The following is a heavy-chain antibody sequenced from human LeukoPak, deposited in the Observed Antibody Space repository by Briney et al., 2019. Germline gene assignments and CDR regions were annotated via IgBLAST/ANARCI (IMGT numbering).Heavy chain of an antibody. J-gene: IGHJ4*02. CDR3: ARGIWSTTLTAYYLDY. CDR1: GYDFTMYA. D-gene: IGHD2-21*02. Sequence: ASVNVSCNASGYDFTMYAEQWVCQAHGQGLELMGLIDVGNGRTKYSQDFQGGVTISRDTSASIAYMELSSMRSDDMAVYYCARGIWSTTLTAYYLDYWGQGTLVTVSS. CDR2: IDVGNGRT. V-gene: IGHV1-3*03.